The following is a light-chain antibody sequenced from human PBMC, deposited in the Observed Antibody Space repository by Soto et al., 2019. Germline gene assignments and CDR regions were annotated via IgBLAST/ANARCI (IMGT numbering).Light chain of an antibody. CDR1: QSVRTY. CDR2: DAS. J-gene: IGKJ1*01. Sequence: GLSLSADTVSLYPGERATLSCRASQSVRTYLAWYQQKPGQAPRLLIYDASNRATGIPARFSGSGSETDFTLTISSLEPEDFAIYYCQHYTNWPPWPFGQ. CDR3: QHYTNWPPWP. V-gene: IGKV3-11*01.